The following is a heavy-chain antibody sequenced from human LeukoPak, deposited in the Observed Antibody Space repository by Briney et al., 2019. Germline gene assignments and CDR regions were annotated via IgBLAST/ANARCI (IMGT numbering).Heavy chain of an antibody. CDR3: ARAVRRDGYNLDPGPQFVFDY. CDR2: ISAYNGNT. Sequence: ASVKVSCKASGYTFTNYGISWVRQAPGQGLEWMGWISAYNGNTNYAQKFQGRVTMITDTSTSTAYMELRSLRSDDTAVYYCARAVRRDGYNLDPGPQFVFDYWGQGTLVTVSS. D-gene: IGHD5-24*01. V-gene: IGHV1-18*01. CDR1: GYTFTNYG. J-gene: IGHJ4*02.